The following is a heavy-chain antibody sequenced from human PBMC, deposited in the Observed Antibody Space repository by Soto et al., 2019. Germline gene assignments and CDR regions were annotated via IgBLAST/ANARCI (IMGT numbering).Heavy chain of an antibody. Sequence: PGGSLRLSCAAPGFTFSSYSMNWVRQAPEKGLEWVSYISSSSSTIYYADSVKGRFTISRDNAKNSLYLQMNSLRAEDTAVYYCATYGDYVGDAFDIWGQGTMVTVSS. V-gene: IGHV3-48*01. CDR1: GFTFSSYS. D-gene: IGHD4-17*01. CDR3: ATYGDYVGDAFDI. J-gene: IGHJ3*02. CDR2: ISSSSSTI.